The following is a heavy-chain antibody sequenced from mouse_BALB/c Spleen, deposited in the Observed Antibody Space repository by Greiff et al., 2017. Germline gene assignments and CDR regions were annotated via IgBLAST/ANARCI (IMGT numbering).Heavy chain of an antibody. J-gene: IGHJ2*01. Sequence: EVKLMESGGGLVQPGGSLKLSCAASGFTFSSYTMSWVRQTPEKRLEWVAYISNGGGSTYYPDTVKGRFTISRDNAKNTLYLQMSSLKSEDTAMYYCARITTGPDYWGQGTTLTVSS. CDR1: GFTFSSYT. CDR3: ARITTGPDY. V-gene: IGHV5-12-2*01. CDR2: ISNGGGST. D-gene: IGHD2-4*01.